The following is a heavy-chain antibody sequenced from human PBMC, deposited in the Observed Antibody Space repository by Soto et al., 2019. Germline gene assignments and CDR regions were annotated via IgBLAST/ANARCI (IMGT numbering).Heavy chain of an antibody. D-gene: IGHD2-15*01. CDR3: ARGYCSGGSCSNWFDP. Sequence: ASVKVSCKASGYTFTSYDINWVRQATGQGLEWMGWMNPNSGNTGYAQKFQGRVTMTRNTSISTAYMERSSLRSEDTAVYYCARGYCSGGSCSNWFDPWGQGTLVTVSS. CDR1: GYTFTSYD. V-gene: IGHV1-8*01. CDR2: MNPNSGNT. J-gene: IGHJ5*02.